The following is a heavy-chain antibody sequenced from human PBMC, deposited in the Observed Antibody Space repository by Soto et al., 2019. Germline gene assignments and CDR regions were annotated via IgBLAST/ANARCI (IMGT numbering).Heavy chain of an antibody. CDR1: GYTFTTYD. D-gene: IGHD2-21*02. Sequence: QVQLVQSGAEVKKPGASVKVSCKASGYTFTTYDINWVRQATGQGLEWMGWMNPNSGNTGYAAKFQARVTMARDTSISRAYVARSSLTSEDTEIYYCVRGTFSGGWSAGHCGGEGALVSVSA. CDR3: VRGTFSGGWSAGHC. J-gene: IGHJ4*02. V-gene: IGHV1-8*01. CDR2: MNPNSGNT.